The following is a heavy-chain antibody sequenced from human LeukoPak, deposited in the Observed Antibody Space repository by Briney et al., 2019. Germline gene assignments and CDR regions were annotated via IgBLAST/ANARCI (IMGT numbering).Heavy chain of an antibody. J-gene: IGHJ4*02. V-gene: IGHV3-74*01. CDR3: ARDYYGSGSY. CDR1: GFTFSGYW. CDR2: ISNDGTTT. Sequence: GGSLRLSCAASGFTFSGYWMLWVRQAPGKGLVWVSRISNDGTTTNYADSVKGRFTISRDNAKNTLYLQMNSLRAEDTGVYYCARDYYGSGSYWGQGALVTVSS. D-gene: IGHD3-10*01.